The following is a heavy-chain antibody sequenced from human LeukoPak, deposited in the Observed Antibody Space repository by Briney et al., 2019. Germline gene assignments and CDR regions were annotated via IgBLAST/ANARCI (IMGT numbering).Heavy chain of an antibody. D-gene: IGHD2-2*01. CDR2: IRYDGEKK. CDR1: GLAFSSYG. V-gene: IGHV3-30*02. Sequence: TGGSLRLSCVASGLAFSSYGMHWVRQPPGKGLEWVTFIRYDGEKKHYVDSVKGRFTISRDNSKNTLYLQINNLRPEDTAVYYCAKGDSTSCCRGEVYWGQGTLVTVSS. CDR3: AKGDSTSCCRGEVY. J-gene: IGHJ4*02.